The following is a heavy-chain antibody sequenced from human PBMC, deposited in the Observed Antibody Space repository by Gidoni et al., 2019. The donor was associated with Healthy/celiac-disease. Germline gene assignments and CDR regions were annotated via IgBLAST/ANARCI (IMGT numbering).Heavy chain of an antibody. CDR2: ISSNGGST. D-gene: IGHD2-2*01. V-gene: IGHV3-64D*06. Sequence: EVQLVESGGGLVQPGGSLRLSCSASGFTFSSYAMHWVRQAPGKGLEYVSAISSNGGSTYYADSVKGRFTISRDKSKNTLYLQMSSLRAEDTAVYYCVKDGTGYCSSTSCRYYYFDYWGQGTLVTVSS. CDR3: VKDGTGYCSSTSCRYYYFDY. J-gene: IGHJ4*02. CDR1: GFTFSSYA.